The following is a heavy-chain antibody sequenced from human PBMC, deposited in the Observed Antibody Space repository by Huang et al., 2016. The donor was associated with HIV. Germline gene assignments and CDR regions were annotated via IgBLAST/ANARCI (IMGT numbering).Heavy chain of an antibody. CDR3: ARDPWYTNVWKRNAASVI. Sequence: QVQLVQSGGAVKKPGASVKVSCKASGYVFTSYGVNWVRQAPGHGLVWVGWSGSHNGDTNYAQRFQCIVTLTTETSTNTAYMEMRSLISDDTAIEYCARDPWYTNVWKRNAASVIWGQGTMVIVSS. D-gene: IGHD2-2*02. CDR1: GYVFTSYG. CDR2: SGSHNGDT. J-gene: IGHJ3*02. V-gene: IGHV1-18*01.